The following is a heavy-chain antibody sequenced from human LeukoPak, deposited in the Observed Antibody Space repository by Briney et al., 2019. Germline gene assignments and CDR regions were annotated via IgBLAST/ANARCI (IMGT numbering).Heavy chain of an antibody. Sequence: SETLSLTCAVSGYSISSGYYWGWIRQPPGKGLEWIGSIYHSGSTYYNPSLKSRVTISVDTSKNQFSLKLSSVTAADTAVYYCARHDIYMDAWGKGTTVTVSS. J-gene: IGHJ6*03. V-gene: IGHV4-38-2*01. CDR2: IYHSGST. CDR1: GYSISSGYY. CDR3: ARHDIYMDA. D-gene: IGHD3-22*01.